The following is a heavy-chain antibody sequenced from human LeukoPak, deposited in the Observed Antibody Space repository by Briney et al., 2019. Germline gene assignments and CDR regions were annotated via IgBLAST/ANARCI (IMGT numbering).Heavy chain of an antibody. CDR1: GFTFSIYG. V-gene: IGHV3-30*18. J-gene: IGHJ4*02. D-gene: IGHD3-10*01. CDR3: AKAGVITMVRGAVDY. Sequence: PGGSLRPSCAASGFTFSIYGMHWVRQAPGKGLEWVAVISYDGSNKYYADSVKGRFTISRDNSKNTLYLQMNSLRAEDTAVYYCAKAGVITMVRGAVDYWGQGTLVTVSS. CDR2: ISYDGSNK.